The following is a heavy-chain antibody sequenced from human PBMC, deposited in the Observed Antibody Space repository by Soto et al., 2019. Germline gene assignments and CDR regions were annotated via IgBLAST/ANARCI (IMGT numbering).Heavy chain of an antibody. J-gene: IGHJ6*03. CDR1: GGSFSGYY. CDR3: AIGGDIVLIGYYYYMDV. CDR2: INHSGST. V-gene: IGHV4-34*01. Sequence: SETLSLTCAVYGGSFSGYYWSWIRQPPGKGLEWIGEINHSGSTNYNPSLKSRVTISVDMSKNQFSLKLSSVTAADTAVYFCAIGGDIVLIGYYYYMDVWGKGTTVTV. D-gene: IGHD2-8*01.